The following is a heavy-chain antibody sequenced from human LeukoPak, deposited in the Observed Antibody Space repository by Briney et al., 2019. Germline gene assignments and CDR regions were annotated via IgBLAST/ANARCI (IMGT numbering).Heavy chain of an antibody. Sequence: PGGSLRLSCAASGFDLSTYEMNWVRQAPGKGLEWIADITISGHTKNYADSVKGRFTISRDNARTSLYLQMNSLRVEDTAIYYCARIWYFGDNNWRYFDNWGQGTLVTVSS. J-gene: IGHJ4*02. D-gene: IGHD1-20*01. CDR3: ARIWYFGDNNWRYFDN. CDR2: ITISGHTK. V-gene: IGHV3-48*03. CDR1: GFDLSTYE.